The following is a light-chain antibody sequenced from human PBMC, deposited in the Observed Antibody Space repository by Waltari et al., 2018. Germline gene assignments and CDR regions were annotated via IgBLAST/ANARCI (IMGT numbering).Light chain of an antibody. CDR3: GTWDSSLTAGV. CDR1: SSNLGNNY. CDR2: DND. J-gene: IGLJ2*01. V-gene: IGLV1-51*01. Sequence: QSVLTQPPSVSAAPGQKVTIPCSGISSNLGNNYVSWYQQLPGTAPKLVIYDNDKRPSGIPDRFSGSKSGTSATLGITGLQTGDEAYYYCGTWDSSLTAGVFGGGTKLTVL.